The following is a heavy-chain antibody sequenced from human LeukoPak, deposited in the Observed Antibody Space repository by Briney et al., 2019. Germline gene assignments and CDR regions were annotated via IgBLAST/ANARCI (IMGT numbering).Heavy chain of an antibody. CDR1: GFTYSSYW. J-gene: IGHJ3*02. Sequence: GGSLRLSCAASGFTYSSYWMHWVRHAPGKGLVWVSRINSDGSSTTYADSVKGRFTISRDNTKNTLYLQMNSLRAEDTAVYSCARAVGGNYHFDIWGQGTMVTVSS. V-gene: IGHV3-74*03. D-gene: IGHD4/OR15-4a*01. CDR3: ARAVGGNYHFDI. CDR2: INSDGSST.